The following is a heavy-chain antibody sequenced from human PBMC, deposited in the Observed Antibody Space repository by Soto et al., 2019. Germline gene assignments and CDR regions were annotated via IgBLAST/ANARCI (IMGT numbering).Heavy chain of an antibody. J-gene: IGHJ4*02. Sequence: PGGSLRLSCAASGLTFIASAMHWVRHAPGKGLEWVGRIRNKVDSYQTVYAAPVNGRFTISRDDSKNMAYLQMNSLTTEDTAVYYGCRHEASWGSCDYCGQRIRVTVCS. D-gene: IGHD7-27*01. V-gene: IGHV3-73*01. CDR3: CRHEASWGSCDY. CDR2: IRNKVDSYQT. CDR1: GLTFIASA.